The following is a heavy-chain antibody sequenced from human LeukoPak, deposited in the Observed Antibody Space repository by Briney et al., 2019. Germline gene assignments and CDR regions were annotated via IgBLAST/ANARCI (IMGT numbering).Heavy chain of an antibody. CDR1: GFTFDDYA. CDR3: AKVHGYSSGWYDY. V-gene: IGHV3-9*01. CDR2: ISWNSGSI. J-gene: IGHJ4*02. D-gene: IGHD6-19*01. Sequence: GGSLRLSCAASGFTFDDYAMHWVRQAPGKGLEWVSGISWNSGSIGYADSVKGRFTISRDNAKNSLYLQMNSLRAEDTALHYCAKVHGYSSGWYDYWGQGTLVTVSS.